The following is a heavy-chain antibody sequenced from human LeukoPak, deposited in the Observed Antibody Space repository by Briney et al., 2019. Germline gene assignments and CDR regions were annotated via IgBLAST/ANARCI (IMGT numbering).Heavy chain of an antibody. D-gene: IGHD5-12*01. J-gene: IGHJ4*02. CDR2: TSAYNGNT. Sequence: ASVKVSCKASGYTFTSYGISWVRQAPGQGLEWMGWTSAYNGNTNYAQKLQGRVTMTTDTSTSTAYMELRSLRSDDTAVYYCARDFMDSGYDNNFDYWGQGTLVTVSS. V-gene: IGHV1-18*01. CDR1: GYTFTSYG. CDR3: ARDFMDSGYDNNFDY.